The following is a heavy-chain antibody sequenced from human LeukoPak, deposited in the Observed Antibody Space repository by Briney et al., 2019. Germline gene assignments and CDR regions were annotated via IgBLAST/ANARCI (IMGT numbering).Heavy chain of an antibody. V-gene: IGHV3-23*01. D-gene: IGHD5-24*01. CDR3: AKDRRMGWLQLIDY. Sequence: GGSLRLSCAASGFTFSSYAMSWVRQAPGKGLEWVSAISGSGGSTYYADSVKGRFTTPRDNSKNTLYLQMNSLRAEDTAVYYCAKDRRMGWLQLIDYWGQGTLVTVSS. J-gene: IGHJ4*02. CDR1: GFTFSSYA. CDR2: ISGSGGST.